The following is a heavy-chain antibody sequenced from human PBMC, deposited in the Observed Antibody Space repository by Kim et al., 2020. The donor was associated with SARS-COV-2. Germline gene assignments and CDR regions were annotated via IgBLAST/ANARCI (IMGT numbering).Heavy chain of an antibody. J-gene: IGHJ6*02. CDR1: GFTFSNYA. CDR2: ISSNGDST. Sequence: GGSLRLSCSASGFTFSNYAMHWVRQAPGKGLEYVSAISSNGDSTYYADSVKGRFTISRDNSKNTLYLQMSSLRAEDTAVYYCVKDLGYYDSSGYYWPYYFGMDVWGQGTTVTVSS. CDR3: VKDLGYYDSSGYYWPYYFGMDV. V-gene: IGHV3-64D*09. D-gene: IGHD3-22*01.